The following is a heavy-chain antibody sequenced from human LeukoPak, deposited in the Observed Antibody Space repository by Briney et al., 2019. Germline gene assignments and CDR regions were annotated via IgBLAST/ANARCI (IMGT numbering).Heavy chain of an antibody. V-gene: IGHV3-7*01. CDR1: GFTLSNSW. D-gene: IGHD1-7*01. Sequence: PGGSLRLSCAASGFTLSNSWIHWVRQAPGKGLEWVANIKQDGSEKYYVDSVKGRFTISRDNAENSLYLQMNSLRAEDTAVYYCATSRTFDYWGQGTLVTVSS. CDR2: IKQDGSEK. CDR3: ATSRTFDY. J-gene: IGHJ4*02.